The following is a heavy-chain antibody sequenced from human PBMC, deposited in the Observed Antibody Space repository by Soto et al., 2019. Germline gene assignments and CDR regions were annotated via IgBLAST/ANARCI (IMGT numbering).Heavy chain of an antibody. V-gene: IGHV1-46*01. Sequence: GXSVKVCCRGSVCAFTNYYMHLVRQAPGQGLEWMGIINPSGGSTSYAQKFQGRVTMTRDTSTSTVYMELRSLRSEDTAVYYCAFNWKIPRTYGTDLWGQGTTVTVSS. D-gene: IGHD1-20*01. CDR3: AFNWKIPRTYGTDL. J-gene: IGHJ6*02. CDR2: INPSGGST. CDR1: VCAFTNYY.